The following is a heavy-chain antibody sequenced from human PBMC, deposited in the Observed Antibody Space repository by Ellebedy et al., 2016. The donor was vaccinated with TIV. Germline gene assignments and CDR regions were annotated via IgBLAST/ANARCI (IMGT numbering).Heavy chain of an antibody. D-gene: IGHD6-19*01. Sequence: GESLKISCAASGFTFSDYYMSWIRQAPGKGLEWVSYISSSGSTIYYADSVKGRFTISRDNAKNSLYLQMNSLRAEDTAVYYCARDGSSAVAGIPGWFDPWGQGTLVTVSS. CDR3: ARDGSSAVAGIPGWFDP. CDR2: ISSSGSTI. J-gene: IGHJ5*02. V-gene: IGHV3-11*01. CDR1: GFTFSDYY.